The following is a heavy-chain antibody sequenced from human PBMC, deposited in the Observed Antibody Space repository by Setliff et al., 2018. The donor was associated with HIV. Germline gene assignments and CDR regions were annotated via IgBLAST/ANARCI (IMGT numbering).Heavy chain of an antibody. Sequence: PGGSLRLSCVASGFTYNNYWMHWVRQAPGKGLVWVSRIDEHGTITNYADSVKGRFTISRDNAKNTLYLQMNSLRAEDTAVYFCASTGLLLPRFGASYYYYGMDVWGQGTTVTVSS. CDR1: GFTYNNYW. J-gene: IGHJ6*02. D-gene: IGHD3-10*01. V-gene: IGHV3-74*01. CDR2: IDEHGTIT. CDR3: ASTGLLLPRFGASYYYYGMDV.